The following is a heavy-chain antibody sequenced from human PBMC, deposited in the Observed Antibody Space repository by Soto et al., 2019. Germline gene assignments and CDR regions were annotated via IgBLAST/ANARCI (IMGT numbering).Heavy chain of an antibody. J-gene: IGHJ4*02. CDR1: GGSFSGYY. CDR2: INHSGST. CDR3: ARLNCSGGSCYFGFDY. V-gene: IGHV4-34*01. D-gene: IGHD2-15*01. Sequence: PSETLSLTCAVYGGSFSGYYWTWIRQPPGTGLEWIGEINHSGSTNYNPSLKSRVTISVDTSKNQFSLKLTSVTAADTAVYYCARLNCSGGSCYFGFDYWGQGTLVTVSS.